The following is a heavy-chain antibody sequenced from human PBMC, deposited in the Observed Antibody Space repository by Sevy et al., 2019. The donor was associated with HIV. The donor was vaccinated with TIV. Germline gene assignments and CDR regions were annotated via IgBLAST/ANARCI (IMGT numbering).Heavy chain of an antibody. V-gene: IGHV3-9*01. D-gene: IGHD2-2*02. J-gene: IGHJ6*02. CDR3: AKDLNPGCDSINSYTYYYYFYGLDV. CDR1: GFPFNDHA. Sequence: GGSLRLSCAASGFPFNDHAMHWVRQTPGKGLEWVAGISWNRGSVGYADSVKGRFTISRDNAKQSIALQMNSLRADDTALYFCAKDLNPGCDSINSYTYYYYFYGLDVWGHGTTVTVSS. CDR2: ISWNRGSV.